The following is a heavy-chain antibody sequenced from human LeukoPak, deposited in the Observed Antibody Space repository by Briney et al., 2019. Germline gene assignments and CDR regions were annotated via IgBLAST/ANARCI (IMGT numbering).Heavy chain of an antibody. CDR3: ASDGLPGYYYYYGMDV. CDR2: INSDGSST. D-gene: IGHD3-10*01. V-gene: IGHV3-74*01. J-gene: IGHJ6*02. Sequence: GGSLRLSCAASGFTFSSYWMHWVRQAPGKGRVWVSRINSDGSSTSYADSVKGRFTISRDNAKNTLYLQMNSLRAEDTAVYYRASDGLPGYYYYYGMDVWGQGTTVTVSS. CDR1: GFTFSSYW.